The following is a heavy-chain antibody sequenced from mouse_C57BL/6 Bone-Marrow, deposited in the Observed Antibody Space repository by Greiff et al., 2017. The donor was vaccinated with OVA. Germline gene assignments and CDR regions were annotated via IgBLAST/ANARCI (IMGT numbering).Heavy chain of an antibody. Sequence: QVQLQQPGAELVKPGASVKVSCKASGYTFTSYWMHWVKQRPGQGLEWIGRIHPSDSYTNSNQKFKGKATLTVDKSSSTAYIQLSSLTSEESAVCYCAITTVVATPFAYWGQGTLVTVSA. D-gene: IGHD1-1*01. CDR3: AITTVVATPFAY. CDR2: IHPSDSYT. V-gene: IGHV1-74*01. CDR1: GYTFTSYW. J-gene: IGHJ3*01.